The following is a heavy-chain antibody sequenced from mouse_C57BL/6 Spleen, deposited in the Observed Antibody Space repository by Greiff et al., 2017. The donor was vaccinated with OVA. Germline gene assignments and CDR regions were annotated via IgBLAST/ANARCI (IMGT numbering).Heavy chain of an antibody. Sequence: QVQLQQPGAELVKPGASVKMSCKASGYTFTSYWITWVKQRPGQGLEWIGDIYPGSGSTNYNEKFKSKATLTVDTSSSTAYMQLSSLTSEDSAVYYCARNVNSNYYAMDYWGQGTSVTVSS. CDR3: ARNVNSNYYAMDY. CDR1: GYTFTSYW. J-gene: IGHJ4*01. V-gene: IGHV1-55*01. D-gene: IGHD2-5*01. CDR2: IYPGSGST.